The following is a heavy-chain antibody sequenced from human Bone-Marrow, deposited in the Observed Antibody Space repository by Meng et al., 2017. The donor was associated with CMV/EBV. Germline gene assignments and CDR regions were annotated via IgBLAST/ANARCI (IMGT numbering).Heavy chain of an antibody. V-gene: IGHV4-39*07. D-gene: IGHD6-6*01. CDR3: ASSLGHPLAARPFYFDF. J-gene: IGHJ4*02. CDR1: GGSISSSTDY. CDR2: VNYGGSP. Sequence: SETLSLTCTVSGGSISSSTDYWAWIRQPPGKGLEWIGSVNYGGSPYSNPSLKSRVTISVHTSKNQFSLRLSSVTAADTAVYFCASSLGHPLAARPFYFDFWAQGTLVTVSS.